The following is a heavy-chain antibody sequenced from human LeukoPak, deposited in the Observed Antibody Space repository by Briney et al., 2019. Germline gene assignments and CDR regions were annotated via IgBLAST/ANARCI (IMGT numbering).Heavy chain of an antibody. J-gene: IGHJ4*02. CDR2: ISGSGTST. CDR1: GFTFSSYA. CDR3: ARGKGIAVSSFDS. Sequence: GGSLRLSCAASGFTFSSYAMSWVRQAPGRGLEWVSGISGSGTSTYYADSVKGRFTISRDNSKNTMSLQMNSLRAEDTALYYCARGKGIAVSSFDSWGQGTLVTVSS. D-gene: IGHD6-19*01. V-gene: IGHV3-23*01.